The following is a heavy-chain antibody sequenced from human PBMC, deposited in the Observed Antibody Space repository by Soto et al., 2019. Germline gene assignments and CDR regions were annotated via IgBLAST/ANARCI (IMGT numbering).Heavy chain of an antibody. CDR3: ARGVGDLLWKARPYYFDY. V-gene: IGHV2-70*01. D-gene: IGHD3-10*01. CDR2: IDWDDDK. Sequence: SGPTLVNPTQTLTLTCTFSGFSLSTSGMCVSWIRQPPGKALEWLALIDWDDDKYYSTSLKTRLTISKDTSKNQVVLTMTNMDPVDTATYYCARGVGDLLWKARPYYFDYWGQGTLVTVSS. CDR1: GFSLSTSGMC. J-gene: IGHJ4*02.